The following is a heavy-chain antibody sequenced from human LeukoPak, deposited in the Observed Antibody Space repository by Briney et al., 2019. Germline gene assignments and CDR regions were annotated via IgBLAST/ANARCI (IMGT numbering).Heavy chain of an antibody. CDR2: ISYDGSNK. J-gene: IGHJ4*02. D-gene: IGHD3-22*01. CDR1: GFTFSSYG. CDR3: AKDRNDTQKGLYYFDY. V-gene: IGHV3-30*18. Sequence: GGSLRLSCAASGFTFSSYGMHWVRQAPGKGLEWVALISYDGSNKYYADSVKGRFTISRDNSKNTLYLQMNSLTAEDTAVYYCAKDRNDTQKGLYYFDYWGQGTLVTVSS.